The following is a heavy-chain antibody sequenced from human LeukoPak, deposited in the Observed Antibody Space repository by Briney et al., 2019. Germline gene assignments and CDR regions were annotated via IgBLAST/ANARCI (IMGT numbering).Heavy chain of an antibody. CDR3: AREARISIFGVVFDP. Sequence: GGSLRLSCAASGVTFSSSWMSWVRQAPGKGPEWVANIRQDGSQKYYVDSLKGRFTISRDNAKNSMYLQMNSLRAEDTAVYYCAREARISIFGVVFDPWGQGTLVTVSS. CDR1: GVTFSSSW. V-gene: IGHV3-7*01. J-gene: IGHJ5*02. CDR2: IRQDGSQK. D-gene: IGHD3-3*01.